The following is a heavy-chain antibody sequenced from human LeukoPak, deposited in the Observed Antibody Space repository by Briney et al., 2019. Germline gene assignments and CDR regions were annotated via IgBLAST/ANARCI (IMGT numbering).Heavy chain of an antibody. V-gene: IGHV4-61*01. CDR3: ARVGDFGYKFDP. D-gene: IGHD1-14*01. J-gene: IGHJ5*02. CDR2: IYYSGST. Sequence: PSETLSLTCTVSGGSVSSGSYYWSWIRQPPGKGLEWIGYIYYSGSTNYNPSLKSRVTISVDTSKNQFSLKLSSVTAADTAVYYCARVGDFGYKFDPWGQGTLVTVSS. CDR1: GGSVSSGSYY.